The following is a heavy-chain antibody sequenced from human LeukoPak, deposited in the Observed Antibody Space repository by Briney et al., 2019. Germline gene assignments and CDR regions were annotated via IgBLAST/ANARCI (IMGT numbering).Heavy chain of an antibody. CDR2: IIPIFGTT. V-gene: IGHV1-69*13. D-gene: IGHD2-21*01. J-gene: IGHJ3*02. CDR1: GGTFSSYT. Sequence: SVKLSCRTSGGTFSSYTITWVRQAPGQGLEWMGGIIPIFGTTNYAQKFQGRVTITADESTSTAYMELSSLRSEDTAVYYCARGWQLGGDLGDAFDIWGRGTMLTVSS. CDR3: ARGWQLGGDLGDAFDI.